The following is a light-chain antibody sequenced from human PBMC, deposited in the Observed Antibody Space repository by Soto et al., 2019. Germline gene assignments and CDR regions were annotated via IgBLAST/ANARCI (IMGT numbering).Light chain of an antibody. CDR3: HVWDSSSDHYV. CDR1: NIGGKS. CDR2: DDS. Sequence: SYELTQPPSVSVAPGQTARITCGGNNIGGKSVHWYQQKPGQAPVLVVYDDSDRPSGIPDRFSGSNSGDTATLTIHRVEAGDEADYYCHVWDSSSDHYVFGTGTKLTVL. J-gene: IGLJ1*01. V-gene: IGLV3-21*02.